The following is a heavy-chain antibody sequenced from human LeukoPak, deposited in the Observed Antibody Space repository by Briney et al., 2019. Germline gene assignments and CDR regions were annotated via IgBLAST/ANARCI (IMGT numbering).Heavy chain of an antibody. CDR3: ARVMIGSGSYYFPENNWFDP. J-gene: IGHJ5*02. V-gene: IGHV1-8*01. CDR2: MNPNSGNT. D-gene: IGHD3-10*01. Sequence: ASVKVSCKASGYTFTSYDINWVRQATGQGLEWMGWMNPNSGNTGYAQKFQGRVTMTRNISISTAYMGLSSLRSEDTAVYYCARVMIGSGSYYFPENNWFDPWGQGTLVTVSS. CDR1: GYTFTSYD.